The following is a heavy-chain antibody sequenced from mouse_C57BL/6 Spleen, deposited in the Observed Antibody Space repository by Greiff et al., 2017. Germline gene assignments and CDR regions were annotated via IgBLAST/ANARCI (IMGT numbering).Heavy chain of an antibody. CDR2: INPSNGGT. CDR1: GYTFTSYW. V-gene: IGHV1-53*01. D-gene: IGHD2-3*01. CDR3: ANLSYDGQDY. J-gene: IGHJ2*01. Sequence: QVQLQQPGTELVKPGASVKLSCKASGYTFTSYWMHWVKQRPGQGLEWMGNINPSNGGTNYNEKFKSKATLTVYKTSRTSYMQLSSLASEDTAVYDCANLSYDGQDYWGQGTTLTVSS.